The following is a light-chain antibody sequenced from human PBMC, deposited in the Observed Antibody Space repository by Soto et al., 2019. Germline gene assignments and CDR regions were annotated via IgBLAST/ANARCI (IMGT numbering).Light chain of an antibody. V-gene: IGLV2-14*01. J-gene: IGLJ2*01. CDR2: DVG. Sequence: QSALTQPASVSGSPGQSITISCSGTSSDPNFYNYVSWYQQYPGKAPKVIIYDVGNRPSGVSNRFSGSKSGNTASLTISGLHPEDQADYYCSSYTVTDTKFGGGTKRTVL. CDR1: SSDPNFYNY. CDR3: SSYTVTDTK.